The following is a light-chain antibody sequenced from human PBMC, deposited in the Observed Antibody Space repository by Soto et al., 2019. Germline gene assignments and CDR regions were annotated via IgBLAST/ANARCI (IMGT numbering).Light chain of an antibody. Sequence: QSVLTQPASVSGSPGQSITISCTGTSSDVGGYNYVSWYQQHPGKAPKLMIYEVSNRPSGVSNRVSGSKSGNTASLTISGLQAEDEAYYYCSSYTSSSTWVFGGGTKLTVL. CDR2: EVS. V-gene: IGLV2-14*01. CDR3: SSYTSSSTWV. J-gene: IGLJ3*02. CDR1: SSDVGGYNY.